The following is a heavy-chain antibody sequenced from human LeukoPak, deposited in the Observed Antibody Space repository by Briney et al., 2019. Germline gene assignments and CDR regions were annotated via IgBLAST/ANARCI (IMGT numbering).Heavy chain of an antibody. V-gene: IGHV1-69*01. D-gene: IGHD2-2*01. Sequence: SVKVSCTASGGTFSSYAISWVRQAPGQGLEWMGGIIPLFRTANYAQNFQGRVTITADESTRTAYVELSSLRSEDTAVYYCARIMEYCSSTSCYYGMDVWGQGTTVTVSS. CDR1: GGTFSSYA. CDR3: ARIMEYCSSTSCYYGMDV. CDR2: IIPLFRTA. J-gene: IGHJ6*02.